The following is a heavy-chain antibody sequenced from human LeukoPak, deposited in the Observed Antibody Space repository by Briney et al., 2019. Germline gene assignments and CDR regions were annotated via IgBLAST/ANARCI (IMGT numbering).Heavy chain of an antibody. Sequence: GESLKLSCAASGFTFSGSAMHWVRQASGKGLEWLGRIRGKANRYATAYAASVKGRFTISRDDSTNTAYLQMDRLRPEDTAVYYCSRHRLDNYYYGMDVWGQGTTVTVSS. D-gene: IGHD2-2*03. V-gene: IGHV3-73*01. CDR2: IRGKANRYAT. CDR3: SRHRLDNYYYGMDV. J-gene: IGHJ6*02. CDR1: GFTFSGSA.